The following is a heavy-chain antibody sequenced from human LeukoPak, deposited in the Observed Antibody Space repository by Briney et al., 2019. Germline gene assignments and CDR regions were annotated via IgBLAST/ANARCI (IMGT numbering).Heavy chain of an antibody. CDR1: GFTFSSYG. J-gene: IGHJ4*02. Sequence: PGGSLRLSCAASGFTFSSYGMHWVRQAPGKGLEWVAFIRYDGSNKYYADSVKGRFTISRDNSKNTLYLQMNSLRAEDTAVYYCAKDLGDIVLMVYAMGNYYFDYWGQGTLVTVSS. CDR2: IRYDGSNK. D-gene: IGHD2-8*01. V-gene: IGHV3-30*02. CDR3: AKDLGDIVLMVYAMGNYYFDY.